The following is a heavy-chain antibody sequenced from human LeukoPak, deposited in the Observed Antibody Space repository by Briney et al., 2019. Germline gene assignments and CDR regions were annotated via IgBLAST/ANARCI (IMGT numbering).Heavy chain of an antibody. D-gene: IGHD3-10*01. CDR1: GFTFSSYG. CDR3: ARAMVRGVIPY. J-gene: IGHJ4*02. V-gene: IGHV3-30*03. CDR2: ISNDGTIQ. Sequence: GGSLRLSCAASGFTFSSYGMHWVRQAPGKGLEWLAVISNDGTIQYYADSVKGRFTISRDNSRNIMNLQTDSLRPEDTALYYCARAMVRGVIPYWGQGTLVTVSS.